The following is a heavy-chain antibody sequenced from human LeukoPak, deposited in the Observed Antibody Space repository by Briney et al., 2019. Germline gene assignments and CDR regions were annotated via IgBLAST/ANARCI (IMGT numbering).Heavy chain of an antibody. CDR3: AREKTYYYATVGYSAFDY. Sequence: SQTLSLTCTVSGDSISSADYYWSWIRQPPGKGLEWIGYISYSGNTYYSPSLESRLTISVDTSKNQFSLNLSSVTAADTAVYHCAREKTYYYATVGYSAFDYWGQGSLVTVSS. CDR2: ISYSGNT. CDR1: GDSISSADYY. V-gene: IGHV4-30-4*08. D-gene: IGHD3-22*01. J-gene: IGHJ4*02.